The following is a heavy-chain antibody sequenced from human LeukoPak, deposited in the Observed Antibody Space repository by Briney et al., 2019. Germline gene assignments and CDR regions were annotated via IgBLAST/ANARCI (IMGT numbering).Heavy chain of an antibody. J-gene: IGHJ4*02. Sequence: GGSLRLSCAPSGFTFSSYGMHWVRQAPGKGLEWVAFIRNDGSIRYYADSLKGRFTISRDNAKNTLYLQMNSLRAEDTAVYYCARDWFHAIDYWGQGTLVTVSS. CDR1: GFTFSSYG. D-gene: IGHD2/OR15-2a*01. CDR2: IRNDGSIR. CDR3: ARDWFHAIDY. V-gene: IGHV3-30*02.